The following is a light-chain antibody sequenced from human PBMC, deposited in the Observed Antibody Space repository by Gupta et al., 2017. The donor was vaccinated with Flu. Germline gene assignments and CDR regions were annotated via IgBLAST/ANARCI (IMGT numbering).Light chain of an antibody. J-gene: IGKJ3*01. CDR3: QQFGSIPFT. CDR1: QSVTSRF. CDR2: GAS. V-gene: IGKV3-20*01. Sequence: ETATLSCRASQSVTSRFLAWYQQKPGQAPRLLMSGASHRATGIPDRFSGSGSGTDLTLTISRLEPGDFAVYYCQQFGSIPFTFGPGTKVDLK.